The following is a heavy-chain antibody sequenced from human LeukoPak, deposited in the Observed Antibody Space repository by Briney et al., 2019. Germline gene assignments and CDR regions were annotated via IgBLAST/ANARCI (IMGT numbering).Heavy chain of an antibody. D-gene: IGHD3-22*01. CDR2: IWYDGSNK. J-gene: IGHJ4*02. Sequence: PGGSLRLSCAASGFTFSSYGMHWVRQAPGKGLEWVAVIWYDGSNKYYADSVKGRFTISRDNSKNTLYLQMNSLRAEATAVYYCAKALSYDSSGYLDYWGQGTLVTVSS. V-gene: IGHV3-33*06. CDR3: AKALSYDSSGYLDY. CDR1: GFTFSSYG.